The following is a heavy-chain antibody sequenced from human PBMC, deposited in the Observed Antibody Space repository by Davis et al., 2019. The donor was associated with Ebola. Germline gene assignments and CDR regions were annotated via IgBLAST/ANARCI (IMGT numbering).Heavy chain of an antibody. V-gene: IGHV4-34*01. Sequence: AGSLTLSCAVYGGSSSAYYWSWIRQPPGPGLEWIGEINHSGSTNYKPSLKTRVTISVDTSKNQFSLKLSSVTAADTAVYYCARQWHSSSWYSRDYWGQGTLVTVYS. J-gene: IGHJ4*02. CDR1: GGSSSAYY. CDR2: INHSGST. D-gene: IGHD6-13*01. CDR3: ARQWHSSSWYSRDY.